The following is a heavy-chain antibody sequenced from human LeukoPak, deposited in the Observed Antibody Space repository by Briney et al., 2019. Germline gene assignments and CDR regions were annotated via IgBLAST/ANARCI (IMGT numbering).Heavy chain of an antibody. D-gene: IGHD5-24*01. Sequence: GGSLRLSCVASGFPFSSYWMTWARQAPGKGLEWVANIKQDGSKKSYVDSVKGRFTFSRDNAKNSLYLQMNSLRAEDTAIYYCTRVGYIDEGIDYWGQGTLVTVSS. V-gene: IGHV3-7*04. CDR3: TRVGYIDEGIDY. CDR1: GFPFSSYW. CDR2: IKQDGSKK. J-gene: IGHJ4*02.